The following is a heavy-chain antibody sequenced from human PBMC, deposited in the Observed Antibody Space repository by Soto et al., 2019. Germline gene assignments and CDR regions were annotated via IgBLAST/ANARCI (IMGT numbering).Heavy chain of an antibody. J-gene: IGHJ4*02. CDR1: GGSFSGYY. D-gene: IGHD6-13*01. V-gene: IGHV4-34*01. CDR3: ATSYGNAWYTY. CDR2: INHSGST. Sequence: PSETLSLTCAVYGGSFSGYYWSWIRQPPGKGLEWIGEINHSGSTNYNPSLKSRLTLSVDRSKNQFSLQLTSVTVADTAVYYCATSYGNAWYTYWGQGTQVTVSS.